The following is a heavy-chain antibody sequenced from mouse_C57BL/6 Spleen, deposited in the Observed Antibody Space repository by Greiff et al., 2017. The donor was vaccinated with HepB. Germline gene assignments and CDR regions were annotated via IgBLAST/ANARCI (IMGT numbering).Heavy chain of an antibody. CDR1: GFNIKDYY. J-gene: IGHJ4*01. CDR3: AKGYDDTTPMDY. D-gene: IGHD2-2*01. Sequence: EVQLVESGAELVKPGASVKLSCTASGFNIKDYYMPWVKQRTEQGLEWIGRIDPEDGETKYAPKFQGKATITADTSSNTAYLQLSSLTSEDTAVYYCAKGYDDTTPMDYWGQGTSVTVAS. V-gene: IGHV14-2*01. CDR2: IDPEDGET.